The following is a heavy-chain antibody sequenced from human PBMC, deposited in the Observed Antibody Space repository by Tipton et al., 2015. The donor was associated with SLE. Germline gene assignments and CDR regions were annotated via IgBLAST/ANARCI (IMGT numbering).Heavy chain of an antibody. D-gene: IGHD1-26*01. CDR3: ATRSGTRGY. Sequence: GSLRLSCVASGFTFSSYWMSWVRQAPGKGLEWVANIKQDGSEKYYVDSVKGRFTISRNNAKNTLYLQMNSLRSDDTAVYYCATRSGTRGYWRHGTLVTVSS. CDR1: GFTFSSYW. J-gene: IGHJ4*01. V-gene: IGHV3-7*01. CDR2: IKQDGSEK.